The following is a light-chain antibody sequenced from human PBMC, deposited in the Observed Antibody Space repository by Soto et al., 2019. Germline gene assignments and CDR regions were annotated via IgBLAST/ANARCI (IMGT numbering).Light chain of an antibody. J-gene: IGLJ3*02. CDR3: SSYTNRDTVL. V-gene: IGLV2-14*03. Sequence: QSVLTQPASVSGSPGQSITISCTGTSSDVGAYNYVSWYQQHPGQAPKLLIYDVSNRPSGVSDRFSGSKSDNTASLTISGLQAEDEADYYCSSYTNRDTVLFGGGTKLTVL. CDR2: DVS. CDR1: SSDVGAYNY.